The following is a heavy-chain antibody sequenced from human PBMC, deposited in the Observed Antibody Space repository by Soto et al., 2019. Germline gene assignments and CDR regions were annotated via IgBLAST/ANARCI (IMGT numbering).Heavy chain of an antibody. CDR1: DGSFSDYY. J-gene: IGHJ4*02. Sequence: QVHLQQWGAGLLKPSETLSLTCGVYDGSFSDYYWSWSRQPPGQGLEWIGEFKHSGGTNYSPSLKRRVTILGDTSNNQFSRKPTSVTAADTAMYYCARQVVGLAVTQDWGQGTLVTVSS. V-gene: IGHV4-34*01. CDR2: FKHSGGT. D-gene: IGHD6-19*01. CDR3: ARQVVGLAVTQD.